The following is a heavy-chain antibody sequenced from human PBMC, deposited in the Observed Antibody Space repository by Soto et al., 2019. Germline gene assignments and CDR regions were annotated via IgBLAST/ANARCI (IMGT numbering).Heavy chain of an antibody. D-gene: IGHD3-22*01. V-gene: IGHV1-69*12. CDR2: IIPIFGTA. CDR1: GGTFSSYA. J-gene: IGHJ3*02. CDR3: ANLYDSSGYYYGCDI. Sequence: QVQLVQSGAEVKKPGSSVKVSCKASGGTFSSYAISWVRQAPGQGLEWMGGIIPIFGTANYAQKFKGRVTITADESTSTAYMELRSLRSEDTAVYYCANLYDSSGYYYGCDIWGQGTMVTVSS.